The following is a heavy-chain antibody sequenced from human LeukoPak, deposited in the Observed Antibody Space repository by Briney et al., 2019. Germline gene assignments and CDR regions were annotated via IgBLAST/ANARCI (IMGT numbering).Heavy chain of an antibody. J-gene: IGHJ4*02. CDR1: GFTFSTYA. D-gene: IGHD2-15*01. CDR3: AREQDREASATIVGDY. V-gene: IGHV3-48*01. CDR2: LSSSSSVI. Sequence: GGSLRLSCAASGFTFSTYAMDWVRQAPGKGLEWVSYLSSSSSVIYHADSVKGRFTISRDNAKNSLYLQMNSLRTEDTALYYCAREQDREASATIVGDYWGQGTLVTVSS.